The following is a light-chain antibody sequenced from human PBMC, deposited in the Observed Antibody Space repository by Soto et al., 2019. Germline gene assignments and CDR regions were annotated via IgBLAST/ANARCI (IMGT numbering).Light chain of an antibody. V-gene: IGLV2-14*01. J-gene: IGLJ3*02. CDR3: SSYTSSRV. Sequence: QSVLTQPASVSGSPGQSITISCTGTSSDVGGYNYVSWYQQHPGKAPKLMIYEVSNRPSGVSNRFSGSKSGNTASLTISGLQAEDEADYYCSSYTSSRVFGGVTKLTVL. CDR2: EVS. CDR1: SSDVGGYNY.